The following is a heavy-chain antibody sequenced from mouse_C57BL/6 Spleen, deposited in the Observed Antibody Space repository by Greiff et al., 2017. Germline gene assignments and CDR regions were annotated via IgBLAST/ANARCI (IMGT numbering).Heavy chain of an antibody. Sequence: EVHLVESGGGLVQPGGSMKLSCVASGFTFSNYWMNWVRQSPEKGLEWVAQIRLKSDNYATHYAESVKGRFTISRDDSKSSVYLQMNNLRAEDTGIYYCTGDAPLYAMDYWGQGTSVTVSS. CDR3: TGDAPLYAMDY. V-gene: IGHV6-3*01. J-gene: IGHJ4*01. CDR2: IRLKSDNYAT. CDR1: GFTFSNYW.